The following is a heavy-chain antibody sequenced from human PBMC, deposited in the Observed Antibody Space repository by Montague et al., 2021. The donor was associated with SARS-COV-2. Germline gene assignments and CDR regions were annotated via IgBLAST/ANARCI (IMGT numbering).Heavy chain of an antibody. V-gene: IGHV4-39*07. CDR2: ISYSGST. CDR3: GLGRGFAVGNHYYYSYGLDV. Sequence: SETLSLTCTVSGGSIRSSSHFWGWFRQPPGQRLEWIGTISYSGSTYYSPSLKSRVIISADTPKNQSSLNLRSVTAADTAVYFCGLGRGFAVGNHYYYSYGLDVWGQGTTVTVSS. CDR1: GGSIRSSSHF. D-gene: IGHD3-10*01. J-gene: IGHJ6*02.